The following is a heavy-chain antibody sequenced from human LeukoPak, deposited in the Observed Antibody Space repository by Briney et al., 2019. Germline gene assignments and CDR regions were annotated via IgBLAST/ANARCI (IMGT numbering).Heavy chain of an antibody. CDR3: ARGATMVRGARRAFDI. Sequence: SETLSLTCTVSGGSISSYYWSWVRQPPGKGLEWIGYIYYRGSTNYNPSLKSRVTISVDTSKNQFSLKLSSVTAADTAVYYCARGATMVRGARRAFDIWGQGTMVTVSS. CDR2: IYYRGST. V-gene: IGHV4-59*01. J-gene: IGHJ3*02. CDR1: GGSISSYY. D-gene: IGHD3-10*01.